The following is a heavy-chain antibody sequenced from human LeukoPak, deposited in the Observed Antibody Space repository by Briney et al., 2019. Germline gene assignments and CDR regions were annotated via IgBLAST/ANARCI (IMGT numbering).Heavy chain of an antibody. J-gene: IGHJ4*02. CDR3: VRDGGGTTPYDC. Sequence: GGSLRLSCAASGFTLSDYWMNWVRQVPGKGPVWVSHIGPDGRNIAYADSVKGRFTISRDSAKNTLYLQMNSLRVGDTAVYYCVRDGGGTTPYDCWGQGTLVTVSS. CDR2: IGPDGRNI. D-gene: IGHD1-7*01. V-gene: IGHV3-74*01. CDR1: GFTLSDYW.